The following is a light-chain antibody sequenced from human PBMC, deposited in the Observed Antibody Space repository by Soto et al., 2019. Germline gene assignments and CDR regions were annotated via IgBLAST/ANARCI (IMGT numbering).Light chain of an antibody. V-gene: IGKV1-9*01. Sequence: DIPLTQSPSFLSASVGDRVTITCRASQGVSNYLAWYQQKPGKAPKLLIDSASTLQCGVPSRFSGSGSGTDFTLTIGSLQPEDFATYYCQQLNSYPPYTFGQGTQLEIK. J-gene: IGKJ2*01. CDR2: SAS. CDR1: QGVSNY. CDR3: QQLNSYPPYT.